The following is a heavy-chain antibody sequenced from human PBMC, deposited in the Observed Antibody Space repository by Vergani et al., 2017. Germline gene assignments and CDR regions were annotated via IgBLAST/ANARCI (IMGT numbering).Heavy chain of an antibody. CDR1: GFTFSSYE. CDR2: ISSSGSTI. V-gene: IGHV3-48*03. CDR3: ARLFGVVAATRSRYYFDY. J-gene: IGHJ4*02. D-gene: IGHD2-15*01. Sequence: EVQLAESGGGLVQPGGSLRLSCAASGFTFSSYEMNWVRQAPGKGLEWVSYISSSGSTIYYADSVKGRFTISRDNAKNSLYLQMNSLRAEDTAVYYCARLFGVVAATRSRYYFDYWGQGTLVTVSS.